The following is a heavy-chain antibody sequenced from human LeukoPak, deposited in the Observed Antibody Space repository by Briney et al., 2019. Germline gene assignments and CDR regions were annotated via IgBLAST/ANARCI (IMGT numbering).Heavy chain of an antibody. Sequence: GGSLRLSCAASGFTFSSYAMSWVRQAPGKGLEWVSAISGSGSNTYYADSVKGRFTISRDNSKNTLYLQMNSLRAEDTAVYYCARDITTLFWFDPWGQGTLVTVSS. V-gene: IGHV3-23*01. D-gene: IGHD1-1*01. J-gene: IGHJ5*02. CDR1: GFTFSSYA. CDR3: ARDITTLFWFDP. CDR2: ISGSGSNT.